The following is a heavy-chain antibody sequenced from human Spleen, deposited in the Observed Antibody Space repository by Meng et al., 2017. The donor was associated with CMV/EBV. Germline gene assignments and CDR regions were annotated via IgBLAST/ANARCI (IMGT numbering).Heavy chain of an antibody. V-gene: IGHV4-59*01. CDR2: IYYSGST. D-gene: IGHD3-10*01. Sequence: QVQLQESGPGLVKPSGXLSPTCTVSGGSISSYYWSWIRQPPGKGLEWIGYIYYSGSTNYNPSLKSRVTISVDTSKNQFSLKLSSVTAADTAVYYCARVRGVPLYFDYWGQGTLVNVSS. J-gene: IGHJ4*02. CDR1: GGSISSYY. CDR3: ARVRGVPLYFDY.